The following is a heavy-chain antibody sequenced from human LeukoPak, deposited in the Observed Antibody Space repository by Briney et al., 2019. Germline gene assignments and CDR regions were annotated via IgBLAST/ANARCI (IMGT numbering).Heavy chain of an antibody. D-gene: IGHD5-18*01. V-gene: IGHV3-11*01. CDR1: GFTFSDYN. Sequence: PGGSLRLSCAASGFTFSDYNMNWIRQAPGKGLDWISYIISSGSATYYADSVKGRFTISRDNAKNSLYLQMNSLRVEDTAVYYCARDGDTTSKVDYWGQGTLVTVSS. J-gene: IGHJ4*02. CDR2: IISSGSAT. CDR3: ARDGDTTSKVDY.